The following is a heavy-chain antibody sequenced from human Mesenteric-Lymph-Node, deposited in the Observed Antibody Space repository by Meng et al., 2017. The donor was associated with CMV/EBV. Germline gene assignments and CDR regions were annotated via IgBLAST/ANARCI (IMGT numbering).Heavy chain of an antibody. CDR2: ISSRGTTI. CDR3: ARANKISSVSRFLEWSVPGSASGV. V-gene: IGHV3-11*01. CDR1: GFTFSDYY. Sequence: GGSLRLSCAASGFTFSDYYMNWIRQAPGKGLEWVSYISSRGTTIYYADSVKGRFTISRDNAKNSLYLQMNSLRAEDTAVYYCARANKISSVSRFLEWSVPGSASGVWGQGTTVTVSS. J-gene: IGHJ6*02. D-gene: IGHD3-3*01.